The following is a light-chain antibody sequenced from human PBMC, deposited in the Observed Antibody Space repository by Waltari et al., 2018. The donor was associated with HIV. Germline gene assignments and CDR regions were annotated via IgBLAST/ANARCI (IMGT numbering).Light chain of an antibody. V-gene: IGKV3-15*01. CDR2: AAS. CDR1: QSLSAN. Sequence: EIMLTQSPDSLSVSPGESATLPCRASQSLSANLAWYQQNPGQPSRLLIYAASTRATGVPARFSGSGSGTEFTLTISGLQSDDSATYYCQQYNKWPPYTFGQGTKVEIK. CDR3: QQYNKWPPYT. J-gene: IGKJ2*01.